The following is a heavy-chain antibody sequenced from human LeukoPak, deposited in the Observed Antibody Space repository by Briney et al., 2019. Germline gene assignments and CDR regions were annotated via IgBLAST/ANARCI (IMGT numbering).Heavy chain of an antibody. J-gene: IGHJ3*02. D-gene: IGHD2-15*01. CDR1: GYSFTNYW. CDR3: ARGIVVVSATNAFDI. CDR2: IYPHDSDT. Sequence: GESLKISCQGSGYSFTNYWIGWVRQMPGKGLDWMGIIYPHDSDTRYSPSFQGQVTISADKSINTAFLQWNSLKASDTAMYYCARGIVVVSATNAFDIWGLGTMVTVSS. V-gene: IGHV5-51*01.